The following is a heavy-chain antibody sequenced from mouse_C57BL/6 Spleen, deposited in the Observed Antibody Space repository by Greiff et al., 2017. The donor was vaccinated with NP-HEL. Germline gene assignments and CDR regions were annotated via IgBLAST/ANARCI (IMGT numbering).Heavy chain of an antibody. Sequence: QVQLQQPGAELVKPGASVKLSCKASGYTFTSYWMQWVKQRPGQGLEWIGEIDPSDSYTNYNQKFKDKATLTVDKSSSTAYMQLSSLTSEDSAVYYCAREEGVYFDVWGTGATVTVSS. CDR1: GYTFTSYW. J-gene: IGHJ1*03. V-gene: IGHV1-50*01. CDR3: AREEGVYFDV. CDR2: IDPSDSYT.